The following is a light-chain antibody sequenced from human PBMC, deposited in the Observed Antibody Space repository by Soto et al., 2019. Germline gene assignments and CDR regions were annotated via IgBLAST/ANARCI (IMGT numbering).Light chain of an antibody. CDR2: AAS. CDR1: QSIDNW. V-gene: IGKV1-5*01. Sequence: DIQMTQSPSTLSASVGDRVTITCRAGQSIDNWLAWYQQKPGKAPKLLIYAASTLETGVPSRFSGSGSGTEFTLTIKSLQPDDFATYYCQQFSSYSTFGQGTKVDIK. CDR3: QQFSSYST. J-gene: IGKJ1*01.